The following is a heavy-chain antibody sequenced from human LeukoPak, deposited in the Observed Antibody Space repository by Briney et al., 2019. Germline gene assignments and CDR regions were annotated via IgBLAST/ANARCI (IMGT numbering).Heavy chain of an antibody. D-gene: IGHD1-26*01. V-gene: IGHV4-39*01. CDR2: IYYSGST. J-gene: IGHJ6*04. CDR3: ARVGIGIGVGATLDV. Sequence: SETLSLTCTVSGGSISSSSYYRGWIRQPPGKGLEWIGSIYYSGSTYYNPSLKSRVTISVDTSKNQFSLKLSSVTAADTAVYYCARVGIGIGVGATLDVWGKGTTVTVSS. CDR1: GGSISSSSYY.